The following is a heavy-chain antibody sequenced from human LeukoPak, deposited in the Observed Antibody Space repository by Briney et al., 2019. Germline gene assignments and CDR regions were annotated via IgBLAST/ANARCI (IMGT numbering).Heavy chain of an antibody. J-gene: IGHJ4*02. CDR1: GFTFSSYE. V-gene: IGHV3-48*03. CDR3: ARGRRGVIPIPFDY. D-gene: IGHD3-10*01. Sequence: GGSLRLSCAASGFTFSSYEMNWVRQAPGKGLEWVSYISSSGSTIYYADSVKSPFTISRDNAKNSLYLQMNSLRAEDTAVYYCARGRRGVIPIPFDYWGQGTLVTVSS. CDR2: ISSSGSTI.